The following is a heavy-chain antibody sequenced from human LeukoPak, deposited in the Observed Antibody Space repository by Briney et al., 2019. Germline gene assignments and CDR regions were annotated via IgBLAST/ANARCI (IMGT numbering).Heavy chain of an antibody. CDR1: GLTFSNHA. V-gene: IGHV3-23*01. CDR3: AKDVWWSVS. J-gene: IGHJ5*02. Sequence: GGSQRLSCVASGLTFSNHAMTWVRQAPGKGLEWVSAISANGVDTFYAPSVKGRFTISRDNSKNTLYLQINSLRAEDTAIYYCAKDVWWSVSWGQGTLVTVSS. D-gene: IGHD2-8*02. CDR2: ISANGVDT.